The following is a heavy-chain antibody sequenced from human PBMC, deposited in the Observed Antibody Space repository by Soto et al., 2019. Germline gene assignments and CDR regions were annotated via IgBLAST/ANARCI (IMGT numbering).Heavy chain of an antibody. CDR3: ANGGWNTETSARSYDYGMDF. J-gene: IGHJ6*02. Sequence: QTGGSLRLSCAASGFTFSSYGMHWVRQAPGKGLEWVAFISYDGSYKYHVDSVKGRFTISRDNSKNTLYLQMNSLRAEDTGVYYCANGGWNTETSARSYDYGMDFWGQGTTVTVSS. D-gene: IGHD4-17*01. CDR1: GFTFSSYG. V-gene: IGHV3-30*18. CDR2: ISYDGSYK.